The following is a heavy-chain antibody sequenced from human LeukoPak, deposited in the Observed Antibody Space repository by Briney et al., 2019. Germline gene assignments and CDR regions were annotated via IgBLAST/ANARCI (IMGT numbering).Heavy chain of an antibody. V-gene: IGHV3-23*01. D-gene: IGHD2-2*01. J-gene: IGHJ4*02. CDR2: ISGSGDIT. CDR1: GFTFRSYA. Sequence: GGSLRLSCAASGFTFRSYAMSWVRQAPGKGLEWVTAISGSGDITYYADSVKGRFTMSRDNFKNTLYLQMNSLRAEDTAVYYCAKVSRFAVVPAAMLDYWGQGIQVTVSS. CDR3: AKVSRFAVVPAAMLDY.